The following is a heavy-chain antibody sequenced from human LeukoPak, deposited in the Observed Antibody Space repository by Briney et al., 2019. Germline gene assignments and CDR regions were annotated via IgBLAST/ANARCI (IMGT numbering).Heavy chain of an antibody. Sequence: ASVKVSCKASGYIFTNYAMHWVRQAPGQRLEWMGRINAGNGDTKHSQKFQGRVTITRDTSASTAYMELSSLRSDDTAVYYCARNHLRITMVRGVSGFGYWGQGTLVTVSS. D-gene: IGHD3-10*01. CDR2: INAGNGDT. J-gene: IGHJ4*02. CDR1: GYIFTNYA. V-gene: IGHV1-3*01. CDR3: ARNHLRITMVRGVSGFGY.